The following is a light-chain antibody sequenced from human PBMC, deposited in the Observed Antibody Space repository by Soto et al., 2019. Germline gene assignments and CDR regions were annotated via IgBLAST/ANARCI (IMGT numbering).Light chain of an antibody. CDR1: QCVGSS. V-gene: IGKV3-11*01. Sequence: PGERATLSCRSSQCVGSSLAWYQQKPGQAPRLLIYDASNRATGIPARFSGSGSGTDFTLTISSLETQDLAVFYCQQRSNWTQFTFGPGTKV. CDR2: DAS. J-gene: IGKJ3*01. CDR3: QQRSNWTQFT.